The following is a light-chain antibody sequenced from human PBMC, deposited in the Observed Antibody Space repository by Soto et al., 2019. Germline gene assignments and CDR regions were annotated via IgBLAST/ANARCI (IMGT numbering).Light chain of an antibody. CDR2: DVS. V-gene: IGLV2-14*01. J-gene: IGLJ1*01. CDR1: SSDVGGYNY. Sequence: QSVLTQPASVSGSPGQSITISCTGTSSDVGGYNYVSWYQQHPGKAKKLMIYDVSNRPSGVSNSFSGSKSGNTASLTISGLQAEDEADYYCSSYTSSSTLYVFGTGTKVTVL. CDR3: SSYTSSSTLYV.